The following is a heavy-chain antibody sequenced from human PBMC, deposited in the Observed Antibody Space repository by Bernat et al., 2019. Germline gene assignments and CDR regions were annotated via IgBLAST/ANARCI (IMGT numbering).Heavy chain of an antibody. CDR1: GYSFTSYW. Sequence: EVQLVQSGAEVKKPGESLRISCKGSGYSFTSYWISWVRQMPGKGLEWMGRIDPSDSYTNYSPSFQGHVTISADKSISTAYLQWSSLKASDTAMYYCARRNHDYIWGSYPYYFDYWGQGTLVTVSS. D-gene: IGHD3-16*02. CDR2: IDPSDSYT. J-gene: IGHJ4*02. CDR3: ARRNHDYIWGSYPYYFDY. V-gene: IGHV5-10-1*03.